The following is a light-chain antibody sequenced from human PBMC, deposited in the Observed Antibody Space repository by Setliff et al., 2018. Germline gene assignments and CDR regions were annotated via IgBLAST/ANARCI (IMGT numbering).Light chain of an antibody. V-gene: IGLV3-1*01. CDR1: KLGDKY. CDR3: QAWDSGTAV. CDR2: QDN. J-gene: IGLJ1*01. Sequence: SYELTQPPSLSVSPGQTASITCSGDKLGDKYISWYRHKPGQSPVVVMYQDNKRPSGIPRRFSGSNSGNTATLTISGTQAMDEADYYCQAWDSGTAVFGSGTRSPS.